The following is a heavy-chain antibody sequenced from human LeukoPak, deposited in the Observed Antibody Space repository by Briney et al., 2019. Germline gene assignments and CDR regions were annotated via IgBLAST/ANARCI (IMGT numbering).Heavy chain of an antibody. CDR1: GFTFSSYG. Sequence: GGSLRLSCAASGFTFSSYGMHWVRQAPGKGLEWVAFIRYDGSNKYYADSVKGRFTISRDNSKNTLYLQMNSLRAEDTAVYYCARDIGIAGIAVAGTWGFDYWGQGTLVTVSS. D-gene: IGHD6-19*01. CDR3: ARDIGIAGIAVAGTWGFDY. J-gene: IGHJ4*02. V-gene: IGHV3-30*02. CDR2: IRYDGSNK.